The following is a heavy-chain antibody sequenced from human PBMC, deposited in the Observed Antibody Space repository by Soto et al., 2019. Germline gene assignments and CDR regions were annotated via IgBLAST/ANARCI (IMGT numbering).Heavy chain of an antibody. CDR3: ASLPWHYDSSGYPSRWYFDL. CDR1: GGSVSSGSYY. D-gene: IGHD3-22*01. J-gene: IGHJ2*01. Sequence: QVQLQESGPGLVKPSETLSLTCTVSGGSVSSGSYYWSWIRQPPGKGLEWIGYIYYSGSTNYNPSLKSRVTISVDTSKNQFSLKPSSVTAADTAVYYCASLPWHYDSSGYPSRWYFDLWGRGTLVTVSS. CDR2: IYYSGST. V-gene: IGHV4-61*01.